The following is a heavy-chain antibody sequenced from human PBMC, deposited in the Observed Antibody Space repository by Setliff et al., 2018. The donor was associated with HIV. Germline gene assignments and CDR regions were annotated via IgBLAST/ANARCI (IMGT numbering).Heavy chain of an antibody. V-gene: IGHV4-39*07. J-gene: IGHJ5*01. CDR2: IFYSGTT. Sequence: PSETLSLTCSVSGAFTTSSLYSWGWFRQSPGKGLEWIGTIFYSGTTTYNPSLKSRITISVYTSKKEFSLNLSSLTAADTAVFYCARGRYSYGPGWFDSWAQGAVVTVSS. D-gene: IGHD5-18*01. CDR3: ARGRYSYGPGWFDS. CDR1: GAFTTSSLYS.